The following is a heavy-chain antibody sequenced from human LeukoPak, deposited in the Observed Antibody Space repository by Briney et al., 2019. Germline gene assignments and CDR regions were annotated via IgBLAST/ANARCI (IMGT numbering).Heavy chain of an antibody. CDR1: GFTFTDYW. J-gene: IGHJ4*02. D-gene: IGHD3-16*01. CDR3: ARAGAYHFDN. Sequence: PGGSLRLSCAASGFTFTDYWMHWVRQVPGKGLVWVSIINTDTRGTYYADSVKGRFTISRDNAKSTLYLQVDSLRAEDTAVYYCARAGAYHFDNWGQGTLVTVSS. CDR2: INTDTRGT. V-gene: IGHV3-74*01.